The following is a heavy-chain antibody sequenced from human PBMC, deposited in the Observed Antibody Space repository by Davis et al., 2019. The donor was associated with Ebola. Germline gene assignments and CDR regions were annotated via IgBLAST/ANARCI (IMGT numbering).Heavy chain of an antibody. D-gene: IGHD1-26*01. J-gene: IGHJ4*02. CDR2: FDPEDGET. V-gene: IGHV1-24*01. CDR3: ATDLKELASFDY. Sequence: ASVKVSCKVSGYTLTELSMHWVRQAPGKGLEWMGGFDPEDGETIYAQKFQGRVTMTEDTSTDTAYMELSSLRSEDTAVYYCATDLKELASFDYWGQGTLVTVSS. CDR1: GYTLTELS.